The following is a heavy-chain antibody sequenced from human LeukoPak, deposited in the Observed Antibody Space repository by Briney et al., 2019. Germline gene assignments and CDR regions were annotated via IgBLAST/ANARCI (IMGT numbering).Heavy chain of an antibody. CDR1: GYTFISYG. D-gene: IGHD1-26*01. V-gene: IGHV1-18*01. CDR3: ARDPNGSQDCDY. CDR2: ISGYNGYT. Sequence: GASVKVSCKASGYTFISYGVTWVRQAPGQGLEWMGWISGYNGYTNYAQNFQDRVTMTTDTSTNTAYMELRSLRSDDTAVYYCARDPNGSQDCDYWGQGTLVTVSS. J-gene: IGHJ4*02.